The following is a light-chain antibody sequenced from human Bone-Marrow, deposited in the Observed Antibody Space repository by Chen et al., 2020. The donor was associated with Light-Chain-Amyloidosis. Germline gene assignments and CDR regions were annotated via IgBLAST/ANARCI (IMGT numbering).Light chain of an antibody. Sequence: QSVLTQPPSASGTPGQRVTIPCSGASSNIGINYVYWYQRFPGAAPNLLIHRNNQRPSGVPDRFSAAKSDTTAFLAISGLQSEDEADYYCAAWDGSLSDYVFGTGTKVIVL. CDR2: RNN. V-gene: IGLV1-47*01. J-gene: IGLJ1*01. CDR3: AAWDGSLSDYV. CDR1: SSNIGINY.